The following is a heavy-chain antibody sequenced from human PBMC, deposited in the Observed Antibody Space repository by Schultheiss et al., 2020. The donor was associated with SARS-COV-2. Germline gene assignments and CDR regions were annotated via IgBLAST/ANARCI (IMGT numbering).Heavy chain of an antibody. V-gene: IGHV4-59*01. Sequence: SETLSLTCTVSGGSISSYYWSWIRQPPGKGLEWIGYIYYSGSTNYNPSLKSRVTISVDTSKNQFSLKLSSVTAADTAVYYCARVAYYDFWSGYHYYYYYYMDVWGKGTTVTV. D-gene: IGHD3-3*01. CDR2: IYYSGST. CDR3: ARVAYYDFWSGYHYYYYYYMDV. J-gene: IGHJ6*03. CDR1: GGSISSYY.